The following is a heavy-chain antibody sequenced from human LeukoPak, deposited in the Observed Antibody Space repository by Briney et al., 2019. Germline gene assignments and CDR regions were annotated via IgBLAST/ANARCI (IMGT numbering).Heavy chain of an antibody. D-gene: IGHD6-19*01. CDR2: LNPSSGGT. V-gene: IGHV1-2*02. CDR3: ARVQGSGWIIDDY. CDR1: GYTFTGYY. Sequence: ASVKVSCKASGYTFTGYYIHWVRQAPGQGLEWMGWLNPSSGGTNYAQKFQGRVTLTRDTSISTAYLELSSLRSDDTAVYYCARVQGSGWIIDDYWGQGPLVTVSS. J-gene: IGHJ4*02.